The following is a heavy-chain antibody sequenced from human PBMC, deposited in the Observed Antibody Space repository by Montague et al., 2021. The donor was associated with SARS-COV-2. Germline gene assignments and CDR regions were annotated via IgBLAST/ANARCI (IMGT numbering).Heavy chain of an antibody. CDR1: RGSFSNYY. J-gene: IGHJ3*02. D-gene: IGHD3-9*01. CDR2: INQGGAP. Sequence: SETLSLTCAVSRGSFSNYYWTWIRQSPGKGLEWIGEINQGGAPNXTPSLKSRATISLDTSKKQISLKLNSVTVADTAVFFCARGRPVQGSFRHFDSISSGALDIWAQGSLVIVSS. V-gene: IGHV4-34*01. CDR3: ARGRPVQGSFRHFDSISSGALDI.